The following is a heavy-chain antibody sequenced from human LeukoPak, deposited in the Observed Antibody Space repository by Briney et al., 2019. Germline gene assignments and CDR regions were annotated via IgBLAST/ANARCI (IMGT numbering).Heavy chain of an antibody. J-gene: IGHJ3*02. CDR3: ATPKGSDGDNGDI. CDR1: GGTFSSYA. V-gene: IGHV1-69*04. Sequence: ASVKVSCKASGGTFSSYAISWVRQAPGQGLEWMGRIIPILGIANYAQKFQGRVTITADKSTSTAYMELSSLRSEDTAVYYCATPKGSDGDNGDIWGQGTMVTVSS. CDR2: IIPILGIA. D-gene: IGHD5-24*01.